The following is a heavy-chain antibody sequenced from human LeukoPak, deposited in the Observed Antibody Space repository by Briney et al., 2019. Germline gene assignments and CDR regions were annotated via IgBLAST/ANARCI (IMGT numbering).Heavy chain of an antibody. CDR1: GFTFDDYG. J-gene: IGHJ4*02. CDR3: ARVGCSSTSCYKGIDY. CDR2: INWNGGST. Sequence: GGSLRLSCAASGFTFDDYGMSWVRQAPGKGLEGVSGINWNGGSTGYADSVKGRFTISRDNAKNSLYLQMNSLRAEDTALYYRARVGCSSTSCYKGIDYWGQGTLVTVSS. V-gene: IGHV3-20*04. D-gene: IGHD2-2*02.